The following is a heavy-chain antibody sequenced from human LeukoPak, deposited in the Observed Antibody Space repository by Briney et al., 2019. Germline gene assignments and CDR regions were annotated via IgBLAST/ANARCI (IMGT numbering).Heavy chain of an antibody. J-gene: IGHJ6*03. V-gene: IGHV4-59*01. CDR1: GGSISSYY. D-gene: IGHD5-24*01. CDR3: AREGRYRYGYNEYHSYMDI. Sequence: SETLSLTCTVSGGSISSYYWSWIRQPPGKGLEGIGYIYYSGSTNYNPSLKSRVTISVDTSRNQFSLKLSSVTAAETAVYYCAREGRYRYGYNEYHSYMDIWGKGTTVTVSS. CDR2: IYYSGST.